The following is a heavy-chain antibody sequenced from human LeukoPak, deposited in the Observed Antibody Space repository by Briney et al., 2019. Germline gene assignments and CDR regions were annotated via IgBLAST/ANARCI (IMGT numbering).Heavy chain of an antibody. D-gene: IGHD3-10*01. CDR3: ARDQRGYYRSGNNWFDP. Sequence: SETLSLTCTVSGGSISSYYWSWIRQPAGKGLEWIGRIYTSGSTNYNPSLKSRVTMSVDTSKNQFSLKLSSVTAADTAVYYCARDQRGYYRSGNNWFDPWGQGTLVTVSS. V-gene: IGHV4-4*07. CDR1: GGSISSYY. CDR2: IYTSGST. J-gene: IGHJ5*02.